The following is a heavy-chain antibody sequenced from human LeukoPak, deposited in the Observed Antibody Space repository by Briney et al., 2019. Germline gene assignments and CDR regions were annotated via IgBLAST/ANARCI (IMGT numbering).Heavy chain of an antibody. CDR1: GGTLSSYA. CDR2: IIPIFGTA. J-gene: IGHJ6*03. D-gene: IGHD3-22*01. V-gene: IGHV1-69*05. CDR3: ARANMSDSSGYYYYYYYMDV. Sequence: SVKVSCKASGGTLSSYAISWVRQAPGQGLEWMGGIIPIFGTANYAQKFQGRVTITTDESTSTAYMELSSLRSEDTAVYYCARANMSDSSGYYYYYYYMDVWGKGTTVTVSS.